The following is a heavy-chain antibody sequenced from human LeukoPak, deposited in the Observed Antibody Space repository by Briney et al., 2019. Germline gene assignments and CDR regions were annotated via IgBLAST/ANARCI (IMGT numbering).Heavy chain of an antibody. J-gene: IGHJ4*02. V-gene: IGHV4-34*01. Sequence: SETLSLTCAVYGGSFSGYYWSWIRQPPGKGLEWIGKINHSGSTNYNPSLKSRVTISVDTSKNQFSLKLSSVTAADTAVYYCARRYYPGIAVAAYGYWGQGTLVTVSS. CDR2: INHSGST. CDR1: GGSFSGYY. CDR3: ARRYYPGIAVAAYGY. D-gene: IGHD6-19*01.